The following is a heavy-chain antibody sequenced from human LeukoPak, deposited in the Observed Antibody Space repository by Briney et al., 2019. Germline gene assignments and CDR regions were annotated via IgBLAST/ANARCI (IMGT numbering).Heavy chain of an antibody. CDR1: GGSISSSSYY. D-gene: IGHD3-10*01. J-gene: IGHJ4*02. CDR2: IYYSGST. Sequence: SETLSLTCTVSGGSISSSSYYWGWIRQPPGKGLEWIGSIYYSGSTYYNPSLKSRVTISVDTSKNQFSLKLSSVTAADTAVYYCARGRFGEWDYWGQGTLVTVSS. V-gene: IGHV4-39*01. CDR3: ARGRFGEWDY.